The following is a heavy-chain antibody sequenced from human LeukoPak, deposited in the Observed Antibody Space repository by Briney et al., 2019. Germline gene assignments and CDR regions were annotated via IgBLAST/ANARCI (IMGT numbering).Heavy chain of an antibody. V-gene: IGHV1-69*10. D-gene: IGHD5-12*01. CDR2: IIPILGTA. CDR1: GGTFSSYA. CDR3: ARDQYHSDYIGYMDV. Sequence: GASVKVSCKASGGTFSSYAISWVRQAPGQGLEWMGGIIPILGTANYAQKFQGRVTITADKSTNTAYMELSSLRSEDTAVYYCARDQYHSDYIGYMDVWGKGTTVTVSS. J-gene: IGHJ6*03.